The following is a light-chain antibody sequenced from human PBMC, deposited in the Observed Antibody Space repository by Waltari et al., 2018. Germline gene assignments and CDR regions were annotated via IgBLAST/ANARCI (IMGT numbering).Light chain of an antibody. Sequence: QSALTQPASVSGSPGQSITIPCPGSSTDIGGYFFVSWYQQQSGNPPKLIIYVVSNRPSGVSDRFSGSKSDNTASLTISGLQTQDEAGYYCSSYSSTTTRVLFGGGTRLTVL. V-gene: IGLV2-14*03. CDR3: SSYSSTTTRVL. CDR1: STDIGGYFF. J-gene: IGLJ2*01. CDR2: VVS.